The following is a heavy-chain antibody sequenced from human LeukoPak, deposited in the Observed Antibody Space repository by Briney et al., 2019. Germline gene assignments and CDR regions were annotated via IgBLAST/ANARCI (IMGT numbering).Heavy chain of an antibody. CDR1: GFTFSSYG. D-gene: IGHD5-18*01. CDR2: ISYDGSNK. CDR3: AKDSGGYTYVFDY. V-gene: IGHV3-30*18. J-gene: IGHJ4*02. Sequence: GGSLRLSCAASGFTFSSYGMHWVRQAPGKGLEWVAVISYDGSNKYYAVSVKGRFTISRDNSKNTLYLQMNSLRAEDTAVYYCAKDSGGYTYVFDYWGQGTLVTVSS.